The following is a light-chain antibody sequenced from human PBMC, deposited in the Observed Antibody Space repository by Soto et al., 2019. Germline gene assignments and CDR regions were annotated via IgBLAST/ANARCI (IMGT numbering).Light chain of an antibody. CDR1: QSVRVSS. V-gene: IGKV3-20*01. CDR3: QQLGSSVT. J-gene: IGKJ5*01. Sequence: ERVLTQSPVILSLSPGERATLSRMACQSVRVSSLAWYQQKPGQAPRLLIYGASSRATGIPDRFSASGSGTDYTLTFSRLEPEDFAVYYYQQLGSSVTFGQGTRLEIK. CDR2: GAS.